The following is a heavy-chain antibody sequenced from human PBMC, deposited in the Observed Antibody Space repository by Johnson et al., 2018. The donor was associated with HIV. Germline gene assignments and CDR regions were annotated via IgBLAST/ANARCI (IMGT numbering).Heavy chain of an antibody. Sequence: VQLVESGGNLVQPGGSLRLSCAASGFTFSSYVMHWVRQAPGKGLEYVSAISSNGGRTYYANSVKGRFTISRDNSKTTLYLQMGSLGAEDMAVYYCARERKVEMVTILSDALNFWGQGTWVTVSP. CDR1: GFTFSSYV. V-gene: IGHV3-64*01. J-gene: IGHJ3*01. D-gene: IGHD5-24*01. CDR3: ARERKVEMVTILSDALNF. CDR2: ISSNGGRT.